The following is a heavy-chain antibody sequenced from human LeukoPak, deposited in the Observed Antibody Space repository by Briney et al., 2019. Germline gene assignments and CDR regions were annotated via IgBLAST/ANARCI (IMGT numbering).Heavy chain of an antibody. CDR2: IDPSDSYT. CDR1: GYSFTSYW. V-gene: IGHV5-10-1*04. D-gene: IGHD5-24*01. J-gene: IGHJ4*02. CDR3: ASGSRDGYNFDY. Sequence: GESLKISCKGSGYSFTSYWISWVRQMPGKGLEWMGRIDPSDSYTNYSPSFQGQVTISADKSISTAYLQWSSLKASDTAMYYCASGSRDGYNFDYWGQGTLVTVSS.